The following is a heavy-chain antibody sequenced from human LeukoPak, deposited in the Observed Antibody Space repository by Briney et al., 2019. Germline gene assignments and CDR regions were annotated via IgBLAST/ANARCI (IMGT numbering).Heavy chain of an antibody. J-gene: IGHJ5*02. Sequence: GGSLRLSCAASGFSFSSAAMTWVRRAPGKGLEWVANIKEDGSEKYYVDSVKGRFTISRDNAKNSLYLQMNTLRAEDTAVYYCARGGRYYISWGQGTLVTVSS. V-gene: IGHV3-7*04. CDR3: ARGGRYYIS. CDR2: IKEDGSEK. D-gene: IGHD2-21*01. CDR1: GFSFSSAA.